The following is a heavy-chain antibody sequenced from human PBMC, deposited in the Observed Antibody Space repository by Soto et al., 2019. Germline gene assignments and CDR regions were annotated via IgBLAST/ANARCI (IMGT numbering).Heavy chain of an antibody. V-gene: IGHV4-4*02. CDR3: ARAQGDV. J-gene: IGHJ6*02. CDR1: GGSISSSNW. CDR2: IYHDGST. Sequence: QVQLQESGPGLVKPSGTLSLTCAVSGGSISSSNWWTWVRQVPGKGLEWIGEIYHDGSTNYNPSLKSRVTMSVDKSKNHFSLNLNSVPAADTAVYFCARAQGDVWGQGTTVTVSS.